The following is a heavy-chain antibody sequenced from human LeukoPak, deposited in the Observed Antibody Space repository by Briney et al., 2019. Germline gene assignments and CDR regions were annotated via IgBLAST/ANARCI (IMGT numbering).Heavy chain of an antibody. CDR1: GFTFSSYW. J-gene: IGHJ6*02. D-gene: IGHD3-10*01. CDR2: IKQDGSEK. V-gene: IGHV3-7*01. CDR3: ARFGSGSYHYYYGMDV. Sequence: GGSLRLSRAASGFTFSSYWMSWVRQAPGKGLEWVANIKQDGSEKYYVDSVKGRFTISRDNAKNSLYLQMISLRAEDTAVYYCARFGSGSYHYYYGMDVWGQGTTVTVSS.